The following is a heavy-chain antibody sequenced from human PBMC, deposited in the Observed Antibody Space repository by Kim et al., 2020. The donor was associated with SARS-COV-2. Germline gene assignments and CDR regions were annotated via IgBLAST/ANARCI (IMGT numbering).Heavy chain of an antibody. J-gene: IGHJ3*02. CDR1: GFTFSRSA. V-gene: IGHV3-23*01. D-gene: IGHD2-15*01. CDR3: PKGVGARDAESRTFDM. Sequence: GGSLRLSCAASGFTFSRSAMSWVRQAPGKGLEWVSSTTGNGYNTKYEYSVKGRCTLSRDNSKNTLNLQMNNLRADDPAIYNCPKGVGARDAESRTFDMWGQGTMFTVSS. CDR2: TTGNGYNT.